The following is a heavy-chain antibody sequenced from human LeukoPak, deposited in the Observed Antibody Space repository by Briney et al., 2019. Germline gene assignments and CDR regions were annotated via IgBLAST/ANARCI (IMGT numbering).Heavy chain of an antibody. CDR1: GYDFTNYW. Sequence: GESLKISCKGSGYDFTNYWIGWVRQMPGKGLEWMGIIYPGDSDTRYGPSFQGQVAISADKSISTVHLQWSSLQASDTATYYCARHGGSFLLDAFDIWGQGTMVTVSS. D-gene: IGHD2/OR15-2a*01. J-gene: IGHJ3*02. CDR2: IYPGDSDT. CDR3: ARHGGSFLLDAFDI. V-gene: IGHV5-51*01.